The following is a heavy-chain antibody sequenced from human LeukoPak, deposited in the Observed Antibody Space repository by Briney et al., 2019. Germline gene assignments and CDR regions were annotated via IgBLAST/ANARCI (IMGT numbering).Heavy chain of an antibody. CDR3: ARGGDRRGFDY. Sequence: SETLSLTCTVSGGSISNGGYYWSWIRQHPGKGLEWIGYIYDSGTTYYNPALQSRVTISVDMSDNQFSLKLRSLTAADTAVYYCARGGDRRGFDYWGQGTLVTVSS. CDR1: GGSISNGGYY. CDR2: IYDSGTT. V-gene: IGHV4-31*03. J-gene: IGHJ4*02. D-gene: IGHD1-14*01.